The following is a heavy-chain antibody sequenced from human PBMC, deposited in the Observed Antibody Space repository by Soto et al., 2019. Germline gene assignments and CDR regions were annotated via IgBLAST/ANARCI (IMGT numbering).Heavy chain of an antibody. D-gene: IGHD2-2*01. J-gene: IGHJ6*03. CDR2: INHSGST. V-gene: IGHV4-34*01. CDR1: GGSFSGYY. Sequence: SETLSLTCAVYGGSFSGYYWSWIRQPPGKGLEWIGEINHSGSTNYNPSLKSRVTISVDTSKNQFSLKLSSVTAADTAVYYCARRGIVVVPAAMNYYYYMDVWGKGTTVTVSS. CDR3: ARRGIVVVPAAMNYYYYMDV.